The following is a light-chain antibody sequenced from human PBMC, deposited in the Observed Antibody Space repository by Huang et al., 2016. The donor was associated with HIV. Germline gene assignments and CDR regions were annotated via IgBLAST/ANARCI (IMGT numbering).Light chain of an antibody. J-gene: IGKJ2*01. CDR3: QQYYTIPPA. CDR2: WAS. Sequence: DIVMTQSPDSLAVSLGERGTINCKSSQSLLYSSNNQHYLGWYQMKPGQPPRLLIYWASNRESGVPDRFSGSGSGTDFTLTIDSLQPEDVAVYYCQQYYTIPPAFGQGTKLEIK. V-gene: IGKV4-1*01. CDR1: QSLLYSSNNQHY.